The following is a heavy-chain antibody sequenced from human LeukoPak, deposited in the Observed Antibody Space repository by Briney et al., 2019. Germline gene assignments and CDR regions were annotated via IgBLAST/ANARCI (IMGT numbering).Heavy chain of an antibody. Sequence: LEALPLTRTVSGGSLSSSSYYWGWMRQSPGKGLEWSGSSYYSGSTYYNPSRKSRLTISVDTSKNQFSLKLSSLTAADTAGYYWARERFLHPFDPWGQGTLVTVSS. CDR1: GGSLSSSSYY. V-gene: IGHV4-39*07. CDR3: ARERFLHPFDP. CDR2: SYYSGST. J-gene: IGHJ5*02.